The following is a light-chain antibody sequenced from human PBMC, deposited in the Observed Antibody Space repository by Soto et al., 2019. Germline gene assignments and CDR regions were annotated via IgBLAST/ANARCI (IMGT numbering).Light chain of an antibody. CDR2: AAS. CDR3: QKYNSAPRSLT. Sequence: DIQMTQSPSSLSASVGDRVTITCRASQGISNYLAWYQQKPGKVPKLLIYAASTLQSGVPSQFSGSGSGTDFTLTISSLQPEDVATYYCQKYNSAPRSLTFGGGTKVEIK. J-gene: IGKJ4*01. CDR1: QGISNY. V-gene: IGKV1-27*01.